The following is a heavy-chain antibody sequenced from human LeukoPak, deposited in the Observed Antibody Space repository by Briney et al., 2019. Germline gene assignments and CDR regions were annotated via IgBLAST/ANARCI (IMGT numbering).Heavy chain of an antibody. D-gene: IGHD6-19*01. J-gene: IGHJ4*02. CDR2: IYYSGST. CDR1: GGSISSYY. CDR3: ARHLRSSGWYRY. Sequence: SETLSLTCTDSGGSISSYYWSWIRQPPGKGLEWIGYIYYSGSTNYNPSLKSRVTISVDTSKNQFSLKLSSVTAADTAVYYCARHLRSSGWYRYWGQGTLVTVSS. V-gene: IGHV4-59*08.